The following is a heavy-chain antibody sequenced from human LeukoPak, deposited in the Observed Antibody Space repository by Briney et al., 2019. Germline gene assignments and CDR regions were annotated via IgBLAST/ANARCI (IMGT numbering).Heavy chain of an antibody. V-gene: IGHV3-30-3*01. CDR2: ISYDGSNK. J-gene: IGHJ4*02. D-gene: IGHD4-23*01. Sequence: GGSLRLSCSASGFPFSSYVMHWVRQAPGKGLEWVEVISYDGSNKYYADSVKGRFTISRDNSTNTLYLQMNSLRAEDTAVYYCRGGGPYYFDYWGQGTLVTVSS. CDR1: GFPFSSYV. CDR3: RGGGPYYFDY.